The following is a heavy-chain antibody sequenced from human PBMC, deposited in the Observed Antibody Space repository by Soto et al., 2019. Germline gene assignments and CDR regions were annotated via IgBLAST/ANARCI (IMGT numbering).Heavy chain of an antibody. CDR3: ARATQLHWFDP. Sequence: SETLSLTCAFYSGSFSGYYWIWNRQPPGKGLEWIGEINHSGSTNYNPSLKSRVTISVDTSKNQFSLKLSSVTAADTAVYYCARATQLHWFDPWGQGTLVTVSS. J-gene: IGHJ5*02. CDR2: INHSGST. D-gene: IGHD2-2*01. CDR1: SGSFSGYY. V-gene: IGHV4-34*01.